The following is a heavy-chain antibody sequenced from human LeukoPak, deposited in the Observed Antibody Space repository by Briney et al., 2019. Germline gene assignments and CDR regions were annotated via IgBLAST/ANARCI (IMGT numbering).Heavy chain of an antibody. J-gene: IGHJ4*02. CDR1: GFTFSSYW. CDR2: IKQDGSEK. Sequence: PGGSLRLSCAAPGFTFSSYWMSWVRQAPGKGLEWVANIKQDGSEKYYVDSVKGRFTISRDNAKNSLYLQMNSLRAEDTAVYYCAKDSFDYWGQGTLVTVSS. CDR3: AKDSFDY. V-gene: IGHV3-7*01.